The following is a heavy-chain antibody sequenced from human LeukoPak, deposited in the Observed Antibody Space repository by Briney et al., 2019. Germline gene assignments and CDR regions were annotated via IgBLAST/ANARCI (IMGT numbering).Heavy chain of an antibody. CDR3: ARQKGYDRVWYFDL. CDR2: IYPDNSNT. Sequence: GESLKISCKGSAXSFTSYWIGWVRQMPGKGLEWMGIIYPDNSNTRYSPSFQGQVTISADKSISTAYLQWSSLKASDTAMYYCARQKGYDRVWYFDLWGRGTLVTVSS. V-gene: IGHV5-51*01. J-gene: IGHJ2*01. D-gene: IGHD3-22*01. CDR1: AXSFTSYW.